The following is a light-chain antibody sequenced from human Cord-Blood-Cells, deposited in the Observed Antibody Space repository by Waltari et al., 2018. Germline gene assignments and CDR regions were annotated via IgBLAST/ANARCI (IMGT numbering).Light chain of an antibody. V-gene: IGKV3-20*01. Sequence: EIVLTQSPGTLSLSPGERATLSCRASHSVSSSYLAWYQQKPGQAPRLLIYGASSRATGIPDRFSGSGSGTDFTLTISGLEPEDFAVYYCQQYGSSPRVTFGGGTKVEIK. CDR3: QQYGSSPRVT. J-gene: IGKJ4*01. CDR1: HSVSSSY. CDR2: GAS.